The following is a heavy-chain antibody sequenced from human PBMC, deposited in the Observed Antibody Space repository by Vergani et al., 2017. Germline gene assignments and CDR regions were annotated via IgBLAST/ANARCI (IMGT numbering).Heavy chain of an antibody. Sequence: QVQLVESGGGVVQPGGSLRLSCVASGFSVSNSGMHWVRQTPGKGLEWVAFIQYDGSDIFYADFVEGRFTISRDNSKNSLYLQMRSLRFDDTAVYYCANEGSAIGIRGWLDHWGQGALVTVSS. CDR1: GFSVSNSG. D-gene: IGHD3-10*01. CDR3: ANEGSAIGIRGWLDH. V-gene: IGHV3-30*02. CDR2: IQYDGSDI. J-gene: IGHJ4*02.